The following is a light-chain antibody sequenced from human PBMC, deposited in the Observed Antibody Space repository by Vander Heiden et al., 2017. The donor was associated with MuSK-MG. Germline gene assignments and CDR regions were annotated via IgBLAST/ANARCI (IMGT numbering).Light chain of an antibody. V-gene: IGKV1-5*01. Sequence: DIQMTQSPSTLSASVGDRVTITCRASQSISSWLAWYQQKPGKAPKLLIYDASSLESGVPSRSSGSGSGTEFTLTISSLQPDDFATYYCQQDNSLRVTFGQGTKVEIK. J-gene: IGKJ1*01. CDR3: QQDNSLRVT. CDR1: QSISSW. CDR2: DAS.